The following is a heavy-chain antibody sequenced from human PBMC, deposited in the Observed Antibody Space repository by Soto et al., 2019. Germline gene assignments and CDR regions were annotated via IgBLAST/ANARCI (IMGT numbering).Heavy chain of an antibody. CDR3: ARAAYCGGDCYSD. Sequence: SETLSLTCTVSRGSISSYYWSWIRQPPGKGLEWIGYIYYSGTTNYNPSLKSRVIMSVDTSRNQFSLKLSSVTAADTAVYYCARAAYCGGDCYSDWGQGTLVTVSS. V-gene: IGHV4-59*01. D-gene: IGHD2-21*02. CDR2: IYYSGTT. J-gene: IGHJ4*02. CDR1: RGSISSYY.